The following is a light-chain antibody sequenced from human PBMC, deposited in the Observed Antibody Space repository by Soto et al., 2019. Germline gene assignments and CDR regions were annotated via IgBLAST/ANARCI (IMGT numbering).Light chain of an antibody. CDR2: EVS. J-gene: IGLJ3*02. CDR3: SSYTSSSTRV. CDR1: SSDVGGYNY. Sequence: QSALTQPASVSGSPGQSITISCTGTSSDVGGYNYVSWYQQYLGKAPKLMIYEVSNRPSGVSNRFSGSKSGNTASLTISGLQAEEEADYYCSSYTSSSTRVFVGGTKLTVL. V-gene: IGLV2-14*01.